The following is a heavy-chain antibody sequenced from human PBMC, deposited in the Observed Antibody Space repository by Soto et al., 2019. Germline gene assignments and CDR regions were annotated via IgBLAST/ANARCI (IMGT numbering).Heavy chain of an antibody. CDR3: ARGLEFAPWSGYPDTDY. V-gene: IGHV1-8*01. D-gene: IGHD3-3*01. CDR1: GYTFTSYD. J-gene: IGHJ4*02. Sequence: QVQLVQSGAEVKKPGASVKVSCKASGYTFTSYDINWVRQATGQGLEWMGWMNPNSGNTGYAQKFQGRVTMTRNTSISTAYMELSSLRSEDTAVYYCARGLEFAPWSGYPDTDYWGQGTLVTVSS. CDR2: MNPNSGNT.